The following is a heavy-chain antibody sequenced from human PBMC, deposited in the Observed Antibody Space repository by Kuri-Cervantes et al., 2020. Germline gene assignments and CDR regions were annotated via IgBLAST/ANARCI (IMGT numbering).Heavy chain of an antibody. CDR1: GFTFSSYG. D-gene: IGHD1-26*01. J-gene: IGHJ6*02. CDR2: IWYDGSNK. Sequence: GGSLRLSCAASGFTFSSYGMHWVRQAPGKGLEWVAVIWYDGSNKYYADSVKGRFTISRDNSKNTLYLQMNSLRAEDTAVYYCARETPHSGSYLSYYYGMDVWGQGTTVTVSS. V-gene: IGHV3-33*01. CDR3: ARETPHSGSYLSYYYGMDV.